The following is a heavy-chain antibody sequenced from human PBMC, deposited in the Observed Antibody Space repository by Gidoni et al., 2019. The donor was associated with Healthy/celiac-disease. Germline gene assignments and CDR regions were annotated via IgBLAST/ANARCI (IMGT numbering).Heavy chain of an antibody. CDR1: GFTFSSYS. V-gene: IGHV3-21*01. CDR3: ALSWDYDFWSGYFGSGFDY. J-gene: IGHJ4*02. Sequence: EVQLVESGGGLVKPGGSLRLSCAASGFTFSSYSMNWVRQAPGKGLEWVSSISSSSSYIYYADSVKGRFTISRDNAKNSLYLQMNSLRAEDTAVYYCALSWDYDFWSGYFGSGFDYWGQGTLVTVSS. CDR2: ISSSSSYI. D-gene: IGHD3-3*01.